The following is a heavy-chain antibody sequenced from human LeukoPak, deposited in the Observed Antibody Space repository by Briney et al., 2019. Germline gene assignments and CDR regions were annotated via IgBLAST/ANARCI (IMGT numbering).Heavy chain of an antibody. D-gene: IGHD3-10*01. V-gene: IGHV1-2*02. Sequence: ASVKVSCKASGYTFTGYYMHWVRQAPGQGLEWMGWINPNSGGTNYAQKFQGRVTMTRDTSISTAYMELSRLRSDDTAVYYCARDAITMVRRAFDIWGQGTMVTVSS. CDR3: ARDAITMVRRAFDI. CDR1: GYTFTGYY. J-gene: IGHJ3*02. CDR2: INPNSGGT.